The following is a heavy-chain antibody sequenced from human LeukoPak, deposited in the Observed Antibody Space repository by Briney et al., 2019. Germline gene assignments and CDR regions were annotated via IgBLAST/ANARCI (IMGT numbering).Heavy chain of an antibody. V-gene: IGHV3-74*01. CDR2: INSDGSST. CDR1: GYTFSSYW. CDR3: ARDVVNYDFWSGYYKDYGMDV. D-gene: IGHD3-3*01. Sequence: GGSLRLSCAASGYTFSSYWMHWVRQAPGKGLVWVSRINSDGSSTSYADSVKGRFTISRDNAKNTLYLQMNSLRAEDTAVYYCARDVVNYDFWSGYYKDYGMDVWGQGTTVTVSS. J-gene: IGHJ6*02.